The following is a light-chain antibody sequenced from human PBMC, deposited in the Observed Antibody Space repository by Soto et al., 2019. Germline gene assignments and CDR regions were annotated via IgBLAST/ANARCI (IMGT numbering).Light chain of an antibody. J-gene: IGKJ5*01. CDR3: QQRANWPAT. CDR1: QSVSGY. V-gene: IGKV3-11*01. Sequence: EIVLAQSPATLSLSPGERVTLTCRASQSVSGYLAWYQQKPGQAPRLLIYDASNRATGIPARFSGSGSGTDFTLTISSLEPEDFAVYYCQQRANWPATFGQGTRLEIK. CDR2: DAS.